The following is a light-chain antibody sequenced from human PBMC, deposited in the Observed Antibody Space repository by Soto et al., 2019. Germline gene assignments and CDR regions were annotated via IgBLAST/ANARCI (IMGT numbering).Light chain of an antibody. V-gene: IGKV3-15*01. Sequence: DIVLTQSPATLSVSPGEGATLSCRASQSFNNHLAWYQQKPGQAPRLLIYAVSTRASGVPDRFSGSGSGTEFTLTISSLQSEDFAVYYCQQYDFWPPYSFGQGTRLEIK. J-gene: IGKJ2*03. CDR2: AVS. CDR3: QQYDFWPPYS. CDR1: QSFNNH.